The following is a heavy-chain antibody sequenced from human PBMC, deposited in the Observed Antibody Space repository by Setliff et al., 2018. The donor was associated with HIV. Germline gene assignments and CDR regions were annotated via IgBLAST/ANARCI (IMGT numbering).Heavy chain of an antibody. J-gene: IGHJ4*02. Sequence: SETLSLTCTVSGGSISSGSYYWSWIRQPAGKGLEWIGHIHTSGSSSYNPSLKSRVIISLDPSKNQISLKLNSVTAADTAVYYCARDLLGSSSLVDYWGQGTLVTVSS. CDR2: IHTSGSS. D-gene: IGHD6-6*01. CDR3: ARDLLGSSSLVDY. CDR1: GGSISSGSYY. V-gene: IGHV4-61*09.